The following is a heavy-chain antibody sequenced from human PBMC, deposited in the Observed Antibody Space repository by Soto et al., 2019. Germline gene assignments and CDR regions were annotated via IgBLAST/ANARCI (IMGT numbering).Heavy chain of an antibody. CDR1: GFTFSNYA. J-gene: IGHJ4*02. CDR2: ISANGRNA. V-gene: IGHV3-23*01. Sequence: EVHLLESGGDVVQPGRSLRLSCAASGFTFSNYAMNWIRQAPGKGLEWLSSISANGRNAYYADSVKGRFTISRDRPKKTLYLQLDSLRVEDTAIYFCAKDLSSLGWLALGAPFDSWGQGTLVTVSS. D-gene: IGHD3-22*01. CDR3: AKDLSSLGWLALGAPFDS.